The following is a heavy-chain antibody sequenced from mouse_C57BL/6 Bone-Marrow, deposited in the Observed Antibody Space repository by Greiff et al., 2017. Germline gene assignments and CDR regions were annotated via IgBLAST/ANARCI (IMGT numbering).Heavy chain of an antibody. CDR1: GYNFTSYW. J-gene: IGHJ1*01. Sequence: VQLQQSGAELAKPGASVKMSCKASGYNFTSYWMHWVKQRPGQGLEWIGYINPSTGYTEYNQKFKDKATLTADKSSNTAYMQLSSLTSEYSSVYYCAKKGGYRYYFDVWGAGTTVTVSS. V-gene: IGHV1-7*01. CDR2: INPSTGYT. CDR3: AKKGGYRYYFDV. D-gene: IGHD2-14*01.